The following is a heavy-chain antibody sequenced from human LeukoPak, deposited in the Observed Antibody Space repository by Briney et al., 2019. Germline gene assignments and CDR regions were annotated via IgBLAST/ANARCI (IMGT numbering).Heavy chain of an antibody. CDR3: ARVKWELLGSFDY. CDR2: IYYSGST. CDR1: GGSINSSSYY. V-gene: IGHV4-39*01. D-gene: IGHD1-26*01. Sequence: MTSETLSLTCTVSGGSINSSSYYWGWIRQPPGKGLEWIGSIYYSGSTYYNPSLKSRVTISVDTSKNQFSLKLSSVTAADTAVYYCARVKWELLGSFDYWGQGTLVTVSS. J-gene: IGHJ4*02.